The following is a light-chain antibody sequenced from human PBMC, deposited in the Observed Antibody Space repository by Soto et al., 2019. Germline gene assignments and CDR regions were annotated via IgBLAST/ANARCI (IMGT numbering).Light chain of an antibody. CDR2: AAS. V-gene: IGKV3-20*01. Sequence: EIVFTQTPGTLSLPPVEGATLSCRASQSIGSSNLAWYQQKPGQAPRLLIYAASTRATGIPDRFSGSGSGTDFTLTISRLEPEDFAVYFCKQYGTSRTCGQGTMVDIK. CDR3: KQYGTSRT. CDR1: QSIGSSN. J-gene: IGKJ1*01.